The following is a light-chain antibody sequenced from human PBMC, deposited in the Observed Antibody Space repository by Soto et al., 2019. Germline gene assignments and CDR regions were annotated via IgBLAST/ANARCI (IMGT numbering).Light chain of an antibody. CDR1: SSDVGDYNY. CDR3: SSYAGSNDNYV. J-gene: IGLJ1*01. Sequence: QSVLTXPPSASGSPGQSVTISCTGTSSDVGDYNYVSWYQQHPGQAPKLMIYEVTKRPSGVPDRFSGSKSGNTASLTVSGLQAEDEADYYCSSYAGSNDNYVFGTGTKVTVL. CDR2: EVT. V-gene: IGLV2-8*01.